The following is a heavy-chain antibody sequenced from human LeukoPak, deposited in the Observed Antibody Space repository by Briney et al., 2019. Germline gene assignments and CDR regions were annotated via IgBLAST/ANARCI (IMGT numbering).Heavy chain of an antibody. V-gene: IGHV1-24*01. J-gene: IGHJ4*02. CDR2: FDLVHGDT. Sequence: ASGKVSCKVSEYRFTELSRHWVRQAPGKGLEWLGGFDLVHGDTIYAQKFQGRVTMPEDTSTDTSYMELSSLGSEDTAVYFCTAGREYSLLDFWGQGTLVIVSS. CDR3: TAGREYSLLDF. D-gene: IGHD5-18*01. CDR1: EYRFTELS.